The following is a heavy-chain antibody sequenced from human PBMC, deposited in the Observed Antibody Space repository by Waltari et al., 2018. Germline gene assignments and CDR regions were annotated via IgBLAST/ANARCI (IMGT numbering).Heavy chain of an antibody. D-gene: IGHD2-2*01. CDR3: ATLKSSLSSLDYYGMDV. CDR1: GYTFTSYD. CDR2: MNTNSGNK. V-gene: IGHV1-8*01. J-gene: IGHJ6*02. Sequence: QVQLVQSGAEVKKPGASVKVSCKASGYTFTSYDINWVRQATGQGLEWMGWMNTNSGNKGYAQKFQGRVTMTRNTSISTAYMELSSLRSEDTAVYYCATLKSSLSSLDYYGMDVWGQGTTVTVSS.